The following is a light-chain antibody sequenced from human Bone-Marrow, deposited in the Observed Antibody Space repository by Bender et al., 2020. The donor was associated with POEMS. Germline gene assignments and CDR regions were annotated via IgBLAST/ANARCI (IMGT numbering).Light chain of an antibody. CDR1: GSNIGGYP. Sequence: QSVLTQPPSVSGTPGQRVTISCSGSGSNIGGYPVNWYQQLPGTAPRLLIYTNNERPSGVPDRFSGSKSGTSASLAITGLQSDDEAIYFCVAGDASLNGWGFGGGTKLTVL. CDR3: VAGDASLNGWG. V-gene: IGLV1-44*01. CDR2: TNN. J-gene: IGLJ3*02.